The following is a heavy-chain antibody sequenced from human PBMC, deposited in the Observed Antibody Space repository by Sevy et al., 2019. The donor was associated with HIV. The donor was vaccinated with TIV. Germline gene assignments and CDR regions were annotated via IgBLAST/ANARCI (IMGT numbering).Heavy chain of an antibody. D-gene: IGHD4-17*01. CDR3: ARDSRGGFTVTYFDY. CDR2: ISSSSSYI. V-gene: IGHV3-21*01. CDR1: GFTFSNYA. J-gene: IGHJ4*02. Sequence: GGSLRLSCAASGFTFSNYAMNWVRQAPGKGLEWVSSISSSSSYINYADSVKGRFTISRDNAKNSLFLQMNSLRAEDTAVYYCARDSRGGFTVTYFDYWGQGNLVTVSS.